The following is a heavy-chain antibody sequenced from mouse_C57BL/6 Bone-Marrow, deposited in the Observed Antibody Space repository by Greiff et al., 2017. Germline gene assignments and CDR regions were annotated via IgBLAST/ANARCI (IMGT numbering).Heavy chain of an antibody. Sequence: QVQLLQSGPGLVAPSQSLSITCTVSGFSFTSYGVSWVRQPPGKSLEWLAVIWGGGSTNYNSALMSRLSISKDNSKSQVVLKMNNLQTDDTAMYYWAKHHNAMDYWGQRDSGTV. CDR2: IWGGGST. V-gene: IGHV2-9*01. CDR1: GFSFTSYG. J-gene: IGHJ4*01. CDR3: AKHHNAMDY.